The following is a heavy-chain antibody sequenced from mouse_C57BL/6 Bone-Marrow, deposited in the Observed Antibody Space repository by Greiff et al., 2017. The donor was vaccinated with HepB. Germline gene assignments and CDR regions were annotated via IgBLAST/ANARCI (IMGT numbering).Heavy chain of an antibody. V-gene: IGHV5-9-1*02. D-gene: IGHD4-1*01. CDR2: ISSGGDYI. J-gene: IGHJ4*01. Sequence: EVQGVESGEGLVKPGGSLKLSCAASGFTFSSYAMSWVRQTLEKRLEWVAYISSGGDYIYYADTVKGRFTIARDNARNTQYLQMSSLKSDDTAMYYYRRHWSYAMDYWGQGTSVTVSS. CDR3: RRHWSYAMDY. CDR1: GFTFSSYA.